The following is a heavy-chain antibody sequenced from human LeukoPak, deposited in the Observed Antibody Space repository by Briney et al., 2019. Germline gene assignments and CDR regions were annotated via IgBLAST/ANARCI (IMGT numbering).Heavy chain of an antibody. D-gene: IGHD5-18*01. V-gene: IGHV3-21*01. CDR1: GFTFSGYT. CDR3: AREQRPYYYYYMDV. J-gene: IGHJ6*03. CDR2: ISNSSTYI. Sequence: GGSLRLSCAASGFTFSGYTMTWVRQAPGKGLEWVSSISNSSTYIYYADSVKGRFTISRDNAKNSLYLQMNSLRAEDTAVYYCAREQRPYYYYYMDVWGKGTTVTVSS.